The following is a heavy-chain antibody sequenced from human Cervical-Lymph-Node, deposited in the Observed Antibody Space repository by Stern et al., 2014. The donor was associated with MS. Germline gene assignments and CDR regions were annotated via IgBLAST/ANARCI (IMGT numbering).Heavy chain of an antibody. D-gene: IGHD2-2*01. CDR3: ARDLSIVVVPAASYYYGMDV. CDR2: IWYDGSNK. CDR1: GFTFSSYG. V-gene: IGHV3-33*01. Sequence: VQLVESGGGVVQPGRSLRLSCAAPGFTFSSYGMHWVRQAPGKGLEWVAVIWYDGSNKYYADSVKGRFTISRDNSKNTLYLQMNSLRAEDTAVYYCARDLSIVVVPAASYYYGMDVWGQGTTVTVSS. J-gene: IGHJ6*02.